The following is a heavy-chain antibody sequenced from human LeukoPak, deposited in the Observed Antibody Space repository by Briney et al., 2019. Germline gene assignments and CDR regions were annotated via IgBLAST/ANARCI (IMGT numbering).Heavy chain of an antibody. J-gene: IGHJ4*02. CDR3: AKDLLYYYGSGSYSSYFDY. Sequence: PGGSLRLSCAASGFTFSSYGMHRVRQAPGKGLEWVALISYDGSNKYYADSVKGRFTISRDNSKNTLYLQVNSLRAEDTAVYYCAKDLLYYYGSGSYSSYFDYWGQGTLVTVSS. CDR2: ISYDGSNK. CDR1: GFTFSSYG. V-gene: IGHV3-30*18. D-gene: IGHD3-10*01.